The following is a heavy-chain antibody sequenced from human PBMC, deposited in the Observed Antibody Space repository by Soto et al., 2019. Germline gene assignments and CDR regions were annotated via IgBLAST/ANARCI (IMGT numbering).Heavy chain of an antibody. CDR3: AVSGYSLLYYFDY. CDR2: IYPGRNT. CDR1: GATISSSVW. V-gene: IGHV4-4*02. Sequence: SETLSLTCAVSGATISSSVWWSWVRQPPGKGLEWIGEIYPGRNTNYNPSLKSRAIISLDKSKNQFSLNLTSVTAADTAVYYCAVSGYSLLYYFDYWGQGTLVTVSS. J-gene: IGHJ4*02. D-gene: IGHD3-22*01.